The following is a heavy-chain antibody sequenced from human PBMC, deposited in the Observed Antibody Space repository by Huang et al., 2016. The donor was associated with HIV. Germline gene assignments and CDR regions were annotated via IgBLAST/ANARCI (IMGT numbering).Heavy chain of an antibody. Sequence: QVQLVQSGAEVRTPGASVGVSCKASGFPFPTYDFNWVRQATGQGLEWMGWMKPSSGNTGYAQKFQGRVTITRNTSINTAYMELSSLGSDDTAVYYCASAKVYYLDGRNYYSLYTFDSWGQGTLVTVSS. J-gene: IGHJ4*02. V-gene: IGHV1-8*03. CDR3: ASAKVYYLDGRNYYSLYTFDS. CDR2: MKPSSGNT. CDR1: GFPFPTYD. D-gene: IGHD3-22*01.